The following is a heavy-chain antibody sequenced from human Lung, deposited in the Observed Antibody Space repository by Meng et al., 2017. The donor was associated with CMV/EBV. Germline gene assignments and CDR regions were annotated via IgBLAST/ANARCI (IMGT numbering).Heavy chain of an antibody. CDR2: ISGSRTIT. V-gene: IGHV3-23*01. Sequence: GESLKISCAASGFTFSSYVIIWVRQAPGKGLEWVSSISGSRTITHFADSVKGRFTISRDNSENTVFLQMNSLRAEDTAVYYCTKGGCSTTSSYRRYSDYWGQGAXVTVYS. CDR1: GFTFSSYV. CDR3: TKGGCSTTSSYRRYSDY. J-gene: IGHJ4*02. D-gene: IGHD2-2*01.